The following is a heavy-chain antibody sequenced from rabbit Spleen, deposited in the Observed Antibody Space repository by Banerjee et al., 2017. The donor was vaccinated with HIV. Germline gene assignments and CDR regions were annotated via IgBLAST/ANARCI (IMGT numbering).Heavy chain of an antibody. D-gene: IGHD5-1*01. J-gene: IGHJ4*01. V-gene: IGHV1S7*01. CDR1: GFTLSSYY. CDR3: ARDLVTVIGWNFNL. CDR2: IDPVFGIT. Sequence: QLKESGGGLVQPGGSLKLSCKASGFTLSSYYMNWVRQAPGKGLEWIGYIDPVFGITYYANWVAGRFSISRENAQNTVFLQMTSLTDADTATYFCARDLVTVIGWNFNLWGQGTLVTVS.